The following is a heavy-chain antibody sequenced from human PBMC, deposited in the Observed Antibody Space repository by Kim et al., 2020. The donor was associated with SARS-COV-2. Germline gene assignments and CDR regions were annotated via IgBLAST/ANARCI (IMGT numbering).Heavy chain of an antibody. Sequence: GGSLRLSCAASGFTFSSYAMSWVRQAPGKGLEWVSAISGSGGSTYYADSVKGRFTLSRDNSKNTLSLQMTSVRAEDAAVYYCAKSKAGYNWHSYNWFDP. CDR1: GFTFSSYA. CDR3: AKSKAGYNWHSYNWFDP. J-gene: IGHJ5*02. CDR2: ISGSGGST. D-gene: IGHD1-7*01. V-gene: IGHV3-23*01.